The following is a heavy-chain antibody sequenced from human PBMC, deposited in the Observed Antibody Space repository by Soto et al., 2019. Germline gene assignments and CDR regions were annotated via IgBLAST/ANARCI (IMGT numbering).Heavy chain of an antibody. CDR2: INPNSGGT. CDR3: ARDKSIRFYGMYC. CDR1: GYTFTGYY. D-gene: IGHD3-3*01. V-gene: IGHV1-2*04. Sequence: DSLQVSCTSSGYTFTGYYMHWVRQAPGQGLEWMGWINPNSGGTNYAQKFQGWVTMTRDTSISTAYMELSRLRSDDTAVYYCARDKSIRFYGMYCRGNGTTVTVCS. J-gene: IGHJ6*04.